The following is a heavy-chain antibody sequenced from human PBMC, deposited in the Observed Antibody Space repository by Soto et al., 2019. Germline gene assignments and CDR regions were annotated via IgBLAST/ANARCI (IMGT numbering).Heavy chain of an antibody. CDR2: ISSISRPI. V-gene: IGHV3-48*02. CDR3: GRDEGSGPFDL. J-gene: IGHJ2*01. D-gene: IGHD2-15*01. CDR1: GFTLSSYG. Sequence: EVQLVESGGGLVQPGGSLRLSCVASGFTLSSYGMNWVRQAAGKGLEWVAYISSISRPIYYSDSVKGRFTISRDNVKNSLYLQMNSLRDADTAVYYCGRDEGSGPFDLWGRGTLVAVSS.